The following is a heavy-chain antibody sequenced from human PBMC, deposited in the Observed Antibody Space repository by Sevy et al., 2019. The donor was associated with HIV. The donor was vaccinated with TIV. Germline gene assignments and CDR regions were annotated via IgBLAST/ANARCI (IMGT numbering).Heavy chain of an antibody. Sequence: GGSLRLSCAASGFTFSSYAMHWVRQAPGKGLEWVAVISYAGSNKYYADSVKGRFTISRDNSKNTLYLQMNSLRAEDTAVYYCASLAYCGGDCYLHAFDLWGQGTMVTVSS. CDR2: ISYAGSNK. V-gene: IGHV3-30*04. CDR1: GFTFSSYA. CDR3: ASLAYCGGDCYLHAFDL. D-gene: IGHD2-21*02. J-gene: IGHJ3*01.